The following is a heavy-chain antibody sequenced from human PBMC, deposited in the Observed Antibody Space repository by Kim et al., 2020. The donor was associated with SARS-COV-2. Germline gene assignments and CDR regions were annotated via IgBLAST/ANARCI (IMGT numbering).Heavy chain of an antibody. Sequence: SETLSLTCAVYGGSFSGYYWSWIRQPPGKGLEWIGEINHSGSTNYNLSLKSRVTISVDTSKNQFSLKLSSVTAADTAVYYCARGTRQWLVRGPYYYYMDVWGKVTTVTVSS. J-gene: IGHJ6*03. V-gene: IGHV4-34*01. CDR2: INHSGST. CDR3: ARGTRQWLVRGPYYYYMDV. CDR1: GGSFSGYY. D-gene: IGHD6-19*01.